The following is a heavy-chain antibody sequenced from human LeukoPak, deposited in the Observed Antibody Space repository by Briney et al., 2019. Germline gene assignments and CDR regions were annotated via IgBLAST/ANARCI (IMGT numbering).Heavy chain of an antibody. CDR3: AKGATEGYYYYYGLDV. Sequence: ASVKVPCKASGYTFTGYYMHWVRQAPGQGLEWMGWINPKSGATTYAQKFQDRVTLTRDTSINTAYMDLSGLTSDDTAVFYCAKGATEGYYYYYGLDVWGQGTLVTVSS. V-gene: IGHV1-2*02. CDR2: INPKSGAT. J-gene: IGHJ6*02. CDR1: GYTFTGYY.